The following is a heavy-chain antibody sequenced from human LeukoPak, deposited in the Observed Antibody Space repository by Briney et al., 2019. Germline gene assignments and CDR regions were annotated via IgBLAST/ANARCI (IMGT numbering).Heavy chain of an antibody. D-gene: IGHD3-10*01. Sequence: PGGSLRLSCAGSGFTFSRYAMSWTRQVPGKGLEWVSAISGSGGDIFYTDSVKGRFTISRDNSKNTLYLQMNSLRAGDTAVYYCAKARFGSGSPNWFGPWGQGTLVTVSS. CDR1: GFTFSRYA. CDR3: AKARFGSGSPNWFGP. CDR2: ISGSGGDI. J-gene: IGHJ5*02. V-gene: IGHV3-23*01.